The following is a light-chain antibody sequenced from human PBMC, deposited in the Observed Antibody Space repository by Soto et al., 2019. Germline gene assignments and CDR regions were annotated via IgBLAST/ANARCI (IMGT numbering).Light chain of an antibody. Sequence: EIVLTQSPGTLSLSPGERATLSCRASQSVSSNLAWYQQKPGQAPRLLFYGASTRATGIPVRFSASGSGTDFTLTITRLEPEDFALYYCQQYGGSPITFGLGTRLEIK. CDR3: QQYGGSPIT. CDR2: GAS. J-gene: IGKJ5*01. CDR1: QSVSSN. V-gene: IGKV3-20*01.